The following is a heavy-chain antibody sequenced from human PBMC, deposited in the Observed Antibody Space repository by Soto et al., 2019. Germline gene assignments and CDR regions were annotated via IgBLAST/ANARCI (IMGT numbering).Heavy chain of an antibody. V-gene: IGHV2-5*02. D-gene: IGHD2-15*01. J-gene: IGHJ4*02. CDR3: AHSPCSGGTCYLFDY. CDR1: GFSLSTSGVG. Sequence: QITLRESGPTLVKPTQTLTLTCTISGFSLSTSGVGVGWIRQPPGKSLEWLALIYWDDVQRYSPSLKTRLTITNDTSRSQVVLTMTNMDPVDTATYYCAHSPCSGGTCYLFDYWGQGTLVTVSS. CDR2: IYWDDVQ.